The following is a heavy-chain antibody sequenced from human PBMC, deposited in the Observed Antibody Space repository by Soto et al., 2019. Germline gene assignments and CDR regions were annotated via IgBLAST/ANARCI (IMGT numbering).Heavy chain of an antibody. CDR1: GYTFTSYG. D-gene: IGHD6-13*01. V-gene: IGHV1-18*01. CDR3: ARDRPPPQQLVHYYYYYMDV. J-gene: IGHJ6*03. CDR2: ISAYNGNT. Sequence: QVQLVQSGAEVKKPGASVKVSCKASGYTFTSYGISWVRQAPGQGLEWMGWISAYNGNTNYAQKLQGRVTMTTDTSTSTAYMELRSLRSDDTAVYYCARDRPPPQQLVHYYYYYMDVWGKGTTVTVSS.